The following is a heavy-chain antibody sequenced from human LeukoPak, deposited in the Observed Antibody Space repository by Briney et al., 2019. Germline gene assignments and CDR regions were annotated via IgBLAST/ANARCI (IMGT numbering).Heavy chain of an antibody. V-gene: IGHV3-23*01. Sequence: GGSLRLSCAASGFTFSNYAMHWVRQAPGKGLEWVSAISGSGGSTYYADSVKGRFTISRDNSKNTLYLQMNSLRAEDTAVYYCAKAPHYYEADYWGQGTLVTVSS. CDR2: ISGSGGST. D-gene: IGHD3-22*01. CDR1: GFTFSNYA. CDR3: AKAPHYYEADY. J-gene: IGHJ4*02.